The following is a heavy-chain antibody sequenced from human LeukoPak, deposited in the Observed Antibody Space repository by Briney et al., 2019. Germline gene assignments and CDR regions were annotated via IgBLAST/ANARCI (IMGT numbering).Heavy chain of an antibody. V-gene: IGHV3-7*01. CDR3: ASVSGYSSRSEDY. J-gene: IGHJ4*02. CDR2: IKQDGSEK. Sequence: GGSLRLSCAASGFTFSSYWMSWVRQAPGKGLEWVANIKQDGSEKYYVDSVKGRFTISRDNAKNSLYLQMNSLRAEDTAVYYCASVSGYSSRSEDYWGQGTLVTVSS. D-gene: IGHD6-13*01. CDR1: GFTFSSYW.